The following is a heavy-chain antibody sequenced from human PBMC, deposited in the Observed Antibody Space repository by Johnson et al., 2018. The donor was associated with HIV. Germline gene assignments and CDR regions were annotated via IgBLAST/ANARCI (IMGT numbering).Heavy chain of an antibody. CDR1: GFTFSSYW. D-gene: IGHD2-21*01. CDR3: ARVARVSLSAFDI. Sequence: VQLVESGGGLVQPGGSLRLSCAASGFTFSSYWMSWVRQAPGKGLEWVANIKQDGSEKYYVDSVKGRFTISRDNAKNSLYLQMNSLRAEDTAVYYCARVARVSLSAFDIWGQGTMVTVSS. CDR2: IKQDGSEK. V-gene: IGHV3-7*05. J-gene: IGHJ3*02.